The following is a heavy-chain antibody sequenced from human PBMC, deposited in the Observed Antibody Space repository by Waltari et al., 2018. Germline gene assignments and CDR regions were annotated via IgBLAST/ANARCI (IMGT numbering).Heavy chain of an antibody. CDR2: ISNSGSTV. V-gene: IGHV3-48*03. Sequence: EVQVVETGGDLVQPGGSLRLSCAASGFTFSNYEVNWVRQAPGKGLEWVSYISNSGSTVYYADSVKGRFTISRDNAKNSLYLEMNNLRAEDTAVYYCARPSTEYYYYYYYMDVWGKGTTVTVS. J-gene: IGHJ6*03. CDR3: ARPSTEYYYYYYYMDV. CDR1: GFTFSNYE.